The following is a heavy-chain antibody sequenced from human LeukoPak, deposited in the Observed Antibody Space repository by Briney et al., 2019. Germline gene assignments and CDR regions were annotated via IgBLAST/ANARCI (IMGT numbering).Heavy chain of an antibody. CDR1: GGSISSGGYY. J-gene: IGHJ2*01. CDR3: ARHGAMIGVDWYFDL. Sequence: SQTLSLTCTVSGGSISSGGYYWSWIRQHPGKGLEWIGYIYYSGSTYYNPSLKSRATISVDTSKNQFSLKLSSVTAADTALYYCARHGAMIGVDWYFDLWGRGTLVTVSS. V-gene: IGHV4-31*03. D-gene: IGHD3-22*01. CDR2: IYYSGST.